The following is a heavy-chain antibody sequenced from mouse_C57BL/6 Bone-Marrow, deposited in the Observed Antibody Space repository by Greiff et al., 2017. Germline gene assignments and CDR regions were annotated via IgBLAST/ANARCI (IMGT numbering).Heavy chain of an antibody. CDR1: GFSLTSYA. CDR2: IWTGGGT. D-gene: IGHD1-1*01. J-gene: IGHJ4*01. CDR3: ARTLYGSSPYYAMDY. V-gene: IGHV2-9-1*01. Sequence: QVQLKESGPGLVAPSQSLSITCTVSGFSLTSYAISWVRQPPGKGLEWLGVIWTGGGTNYNSALKSRLSISKDESKSQVFLKMNSLQADDTARYYCARTLYGSSPYYAMDYWGQGASVTVSS.